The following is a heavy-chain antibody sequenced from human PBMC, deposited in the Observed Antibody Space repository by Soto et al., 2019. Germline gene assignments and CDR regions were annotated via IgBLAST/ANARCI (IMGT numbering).Heavy chain of an antibody. CDR1: GGTFSSYT. CDR3: ARAPGAARPYFDY. Sequence: SVKVSCKASGGTFSSYTISWVRQAPGQGLEWMGRIIPILGIANYAQKFQGRVTITADKSTSTAYMELSSLRSEDTAVYYCARAPGAARPYFDYWGQGTLVTVSS. D-gene: IGHD6-6*01. CDR2: IIPILGIA. J-gene: IGHJ4*02. V-gene: IGHV1-69*02.